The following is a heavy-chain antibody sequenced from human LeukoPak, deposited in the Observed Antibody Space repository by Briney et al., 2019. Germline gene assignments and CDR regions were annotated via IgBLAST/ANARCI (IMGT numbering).Heavy chain of an antibody. J-gene: IGHJ3*02. CDR2: INPNSGGT. CDR3: ARDKREATCYYASGTYSDYAFDI. D-gene: IGHD3-10*01. CDR1: GYTFTSYY. Sequence: ASVKVSCKASGYTFTSYYMHWVRQAPGQGLEWMGWINPNSGGTNYAREFQGRVTMTRDTSISTAYMELSSLISDDTAIYYCARDKREATCYYASGTYSDYAFDIWGQGTMVTVSS. V-gene: IGHV1-2*02.